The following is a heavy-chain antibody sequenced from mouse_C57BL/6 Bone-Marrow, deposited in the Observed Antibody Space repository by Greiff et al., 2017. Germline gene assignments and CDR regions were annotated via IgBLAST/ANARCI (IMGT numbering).Heavy chain of an antibody. D-gene: IGHD2-4*01. J-gene: IGHJ4*01. Sequence: QVQLQQSGAELVRPGASVKLSCKASGYTFTDYYINWVKQRPGQGLEWIARIYHGSGNTYYNEKFKGKATLTAEKSSSTAYKQLSSLTYEDSAVYFCARPYDYEPSYYAMDYWGQGTSVTVSS. CDR3: ARPYDYEPSYYAMDY. V-gene: IGHV1-76*01. CDR1: GYTFTDYY. CDR2: IYHGSGNT.